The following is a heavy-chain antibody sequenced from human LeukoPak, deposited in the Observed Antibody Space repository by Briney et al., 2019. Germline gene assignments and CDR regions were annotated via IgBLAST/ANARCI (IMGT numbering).Heavy chain of an antibody. CDR2: IEQDGSET. J-gene: IGHJ4*02. D-gene: IGHD3-10*01. Sequence: GGSLRLSCAGSGFSFSSHWMSWVRQAPGKGLEWVANIEQDGSETYYVDSVKGRFTISRDNAKNSLYLQMSSLRAEDTAVYYCASVRGYWGQGTLVTVSS. V-gene: IGHV3-7*01. CDR1: GFSFSSHW. CDR3: ASVRGY.